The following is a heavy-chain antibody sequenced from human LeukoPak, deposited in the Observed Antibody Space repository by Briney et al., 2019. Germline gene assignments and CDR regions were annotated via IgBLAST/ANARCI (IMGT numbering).Heavy chain of an antibody. V-gene: IGHV3-23*01. D-gene: IGHD5-18*01. CDR1: GFTFSDHA. CDR3: ARGMVTKFDC. CDR2: IRGSGADT. Sequence: GGSLRLSCAASGFTFSDHAMTWVRQVPGKGLEWVSAIRGSGADTFYADSVKGRFTIPRDNSRNTLYLQMDSLRAEDTAVYFCARGMVTKFDCWGQGTLVTVSS. J-gene: IGHJ4*02.